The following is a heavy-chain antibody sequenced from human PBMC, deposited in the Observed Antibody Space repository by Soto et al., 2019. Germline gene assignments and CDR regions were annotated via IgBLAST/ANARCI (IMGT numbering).Heavy chain of an antibody. V-gene: IGHV3-11*01. D-gene: IGHD4-17*01. Sequence: GGSLRLFCAASGFTFSDYYRSWIRQAPGKGLDWVSYISSSGSTIYYADSVKGRFTISRDNAKNSLYLQMNSLRAEDTAVYYCARGWGTVTISLYYFDYWGQGTLVTVSS. CDR3: ARGWGTVTISLYYFDY. CDR2: ISSSGSTI. CDR1: GFTFSDYY. J-gene: IGHJ4*02.